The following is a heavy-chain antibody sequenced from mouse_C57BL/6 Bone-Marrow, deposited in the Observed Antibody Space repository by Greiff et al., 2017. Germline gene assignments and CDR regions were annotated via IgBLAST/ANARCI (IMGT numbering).Heavy chain of an antibody. V-gene: IGHV1-7*01. J-gene: IGHJ2*01. D-gene: IGHD1-1*01. CDR1: GYTFTSYW. Sequence: QVHVKQSGAELAKPGASVKLSCKASGYTFTSYWMHWVKQRPGQGLEWIGYINPSSGYTKYNQKFKNKATLIADKSSSTAYLQQSSLTYDDAAVYYCGTEDYYGSTFGGWGPGTTLTVSS. CDR2: INPSSGYT. CDR3: GTEDYYGSTFGG.